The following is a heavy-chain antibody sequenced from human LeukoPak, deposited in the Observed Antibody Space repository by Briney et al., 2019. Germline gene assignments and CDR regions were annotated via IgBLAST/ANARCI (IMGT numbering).Heavy chain of an antibody. CDR1: GYTFTSYD. Sequence: GASVKVSCKASGYTFTSYDINWVRQATGRGLEWMGWMDPNSGNTGYAQKFQGRVTMIRNTSISTAYMELSSLRSEDTAVYYCARGEYYGSGSYYNVDYWGQGTLVTVSS. CDR2: MDPNSGNT. D-gene: IGHD3-10*01. CDR3: ARGEYYGSGSYYNVDY. V-gene: IGHV1-8*01. J-gene: IGHJ4*02.